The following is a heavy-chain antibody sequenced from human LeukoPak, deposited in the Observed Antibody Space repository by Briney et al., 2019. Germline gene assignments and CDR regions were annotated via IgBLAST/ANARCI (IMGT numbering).Heavy chain of an antibody. D-gene: IGHD5-18*01. CDR1: GGSISSYY. J-gene: IGHJ4*02. Sequence: PSETLSLTCTVSGGSISSYYWSWIRQPPGKGLEWIGYIYYSGSTNYNPSLKSRVTISVDTSKNQFSLKLSSATAADTAVYYCARVHTSYGYDYWGQGTLVTVSS. CDR3: ARVHTSYGYDY. V-gene: IGHV4-59*01. CDR2: IYYSGST.